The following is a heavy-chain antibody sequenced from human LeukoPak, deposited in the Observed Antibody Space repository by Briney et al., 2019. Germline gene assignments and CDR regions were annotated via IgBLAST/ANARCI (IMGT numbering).Heavy chain of an antibody. D-gene: IGHD2-2*01. Sequence: GGSLRLSCAASGFTFDDYAMHSVRQAPRKGLGRVSGISWNSGSIGYADSVKGRFTISRDNAKNSLYLQMNSLRAEDTALYYCARDVSPYCSSTSCHAFDIWGQGTMVTVTS. CDR1: GFTFDDYA. J-gene: IGHJ3*02. CDR3: ARDVSPYCSSTSCHAFDI. V-gene: IGHV3-9*01. CDR2: ISWNSGSI.